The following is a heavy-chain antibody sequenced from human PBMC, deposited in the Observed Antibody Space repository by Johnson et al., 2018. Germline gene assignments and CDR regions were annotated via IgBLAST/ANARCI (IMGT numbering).Heavy chain of an antibody. D-gene: IGHD6-19*01. CDR2: IYYSGST. J-gene: IGHJ5*02. Sequence: QVQLQESGPGLVKPSETLSLTCTVSGGSISSYYWSWIRQPPGKGLEWIGYIYYSGSTNYNPSPKSRVTISVATSKNQFSLKLSSVTAADTAWYSCAYSSGWYRFDPWGQGTLVTVSS. CDR1: GGSISSYY. V-gene: IGHV4-59*01. CDR3: AYSSGWYRFDP.